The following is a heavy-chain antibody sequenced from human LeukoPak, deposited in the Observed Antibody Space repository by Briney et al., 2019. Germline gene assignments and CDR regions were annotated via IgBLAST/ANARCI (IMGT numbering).Heavy chain of an antibody. CDR3: ARAHQPLWFGDLRVYAMDV. J-gene: IGHJ6*04. CDR1: GYTFTNYA. D-gene: IGHD3-10*01. V-gene: IGHV1-3*01. CDR2: INAANSNT. Sequence: ASVKVSCKASGYTFTNYAIHWVRQAPGQRLEWMGWINAANSNTKYSEQFQGRVTITRDTSASTAYMKMSSLKSEDTAVYYCARAHQPLWFGDLRVYAMDVWGKGTTVTVSS.